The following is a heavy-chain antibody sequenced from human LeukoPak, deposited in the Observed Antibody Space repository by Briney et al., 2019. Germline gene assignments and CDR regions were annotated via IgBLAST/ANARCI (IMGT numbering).Heavy chain of an antibody. CDR3: AREKSSVRQVDTAMGI. Sequence: ASVKVSCKASGYTFTGYYMHWVRQAPGQGLEWMGWINPNSGGTNYAQKFQGRVTMTRDTYISTAYMELSRLRADDTAVYYCAREKSSVRQVDTAMGIWGQGALVTVSS. D-gene: IGHD5-18*01. CDR1: GYTFTGYY. J-gene: IGHJ4*02. V-gene: IGHV1-2*02. CDR2: INPNSGGT.